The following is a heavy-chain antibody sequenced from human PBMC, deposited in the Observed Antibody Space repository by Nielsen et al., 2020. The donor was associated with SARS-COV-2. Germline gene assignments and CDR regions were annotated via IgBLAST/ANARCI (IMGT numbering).Heavy chain of an antibody. J-gene: IGHJ5*02. CDR1: GFTFDDYG. CDR3: AREPIAADH. Sequence: GESLKISCAASGFTFDDYGMSWVRQAPGKGLEWVSGINWNGGSTGYADSVKGRFIISRDSANSSLYLQMNSLRVEDTALYYCAREPIAADHWGQGTLVTVSS. D-gene: IGHD6-13*01. CDR2: INWNGGST. V-gene: IGHV3-20*04.